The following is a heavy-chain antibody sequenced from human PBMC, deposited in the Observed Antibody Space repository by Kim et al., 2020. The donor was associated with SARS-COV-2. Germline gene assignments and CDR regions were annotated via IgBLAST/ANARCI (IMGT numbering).Heavy chain of an antibody. CDR1: GGTFSSYA. J-gene: IGHJ6*02. Sequence: SVKVSCKASGGTFSSYAISWVRQAPGQGLEWMGGIIPIFGTANYAQKFQGRVTITADKSTSTAYMELSSLRSETTAVYYCARLGYCSGGSCYGAYYYYYGRDVWGQGTTVTVSS. CDR3: ARLGYCSGGSCYGAYYYYYGRDV. V-gene: IGHV1-69*06. D-gene: IGHD2-15*01. CDR2: IIPIFGTA.